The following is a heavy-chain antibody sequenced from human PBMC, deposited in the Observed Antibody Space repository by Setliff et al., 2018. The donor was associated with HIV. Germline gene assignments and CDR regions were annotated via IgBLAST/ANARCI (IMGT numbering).Heavy chain of an antibody. D-gene: IGHD6-13*01. Sequence: KPSETLSLTCAVSGYSISSGYYWGWIRQPPGKGLEWIGSIYHSGSTYYNPSLKSRVTISLDTSKNQFSLKLSSVTAADTAVYYCARDIQAAGTGWFDPWGQGTLVTVSS. J-gene: IGHJ5*02. CDR2: IYHSGST. V-gene: IGHV4-38-2*02. CDR3: ARDIQAAGTGWFDP. CDR1: GYSISSGYY.